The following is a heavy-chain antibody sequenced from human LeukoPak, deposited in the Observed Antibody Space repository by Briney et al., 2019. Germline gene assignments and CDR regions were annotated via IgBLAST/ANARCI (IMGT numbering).Heavy chain of an antibody. CDR1: GGSISSGSYY. CDR2: IYTSGST. Sequence: SETLSLTCTVSGGSISSGSYYWSWIRQPAGKGLEWIGRIYTSGSTNYNPSLKSRVTISVDTSKNQFSLKLSSVTAADTAVYYCARGEDAVATIFYYYYYGMDVWGKGTTVTVSS. D-gene: IGHD5-12*01. V-gene: IGHV4-61*02. J-gene: IGHJ6*04. CDR3: ARGEDAVATIFYYYYYGMDV.